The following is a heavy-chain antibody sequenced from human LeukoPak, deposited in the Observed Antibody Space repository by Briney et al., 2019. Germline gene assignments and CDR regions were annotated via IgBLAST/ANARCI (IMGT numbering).Heavy chain of an antibody. CDR2: IRYNGNNQ. CDR3: ARRWSPYYDSSGYIDY. Sequence: PGGSLRLSCAASGFTFNNYGMHWVRQAPGKGLEWVAFIRYNGNNQYYADSVKGRFTISRDNAKNSLYLQMNSLRAEDTAVYYCARRWSPYYDSSGYIDYWGQGTLVTVSS. J-gene: IGHJ4*02. V-gene: IGHV3-30*02. D-gene: IGHD3-22*01. CDR1: GFTFNNYG.